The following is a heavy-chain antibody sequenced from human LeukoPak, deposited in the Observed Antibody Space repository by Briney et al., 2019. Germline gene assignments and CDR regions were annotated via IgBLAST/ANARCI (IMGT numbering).Heavy chain of an antibody. CDR3: ARGQYSSGSGAFDI. J-gene: IGHJ3*02. D-gene: IGHD6-19*01. Sequence: ASVKVSFKASGYTFTSYAMHWVRQAPGQRLEWMGWINAGNGNTKYSQKFQGRVTITRDTSASTAYMELSSLRSEDTAVYYCARGQYSSGSGAFDIWGQGTMVTVSS. V-gene: IGHV1-3*01. CDR2: INAGNGNT. CDR1: GYTFTSYA.